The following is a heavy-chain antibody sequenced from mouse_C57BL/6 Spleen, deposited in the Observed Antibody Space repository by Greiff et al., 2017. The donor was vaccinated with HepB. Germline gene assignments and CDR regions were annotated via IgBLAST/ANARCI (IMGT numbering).Heavy chain of an antibody. Sequence: EVQGVESGGGLVKPGGSLKLSCAASGFTFSSYAMSWVRQTPEKRLEWVATISDGGSYTYYPDNVKGRFTISRDNAKNNLYLQMSHLKSEDTAMYYCARDGGYYPFAYWGQGTLVTVSA. CDR1: GFTFSSYA. V-gene: IGHV5-4*01. CDR3: ARDGGYYPFAY. CDR2: ISDGGSYT. D-gene: IGHD2-3*01. J-gene: IGHJ3*01.